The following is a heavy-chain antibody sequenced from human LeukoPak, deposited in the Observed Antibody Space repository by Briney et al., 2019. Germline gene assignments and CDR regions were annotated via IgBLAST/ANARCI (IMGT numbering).Heavy chain of an antibody. CDR1: VGSISSFY. CDR3: ARHLPRAYYYDSSGSNWFEP. V-gene: IGHV4-59*08. J-gene: IGHJ5*02. CDR2: NYYRGSN. D-gene: IGHD3-22*01. Sequence: SESLSLTCTVSVGSISSFYWSWIRHPPGKGLEWIGDNYYRGSNNYNPSHKSRVTISADTSKNQFSLKLSCVTGADTAVYYCARHLPRAYYYDSSGSNWFEPWAREPWSPSPQ.